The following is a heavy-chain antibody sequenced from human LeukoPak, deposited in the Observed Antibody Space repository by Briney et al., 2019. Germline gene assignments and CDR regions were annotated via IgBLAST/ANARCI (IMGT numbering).Heavy chain of an antibody. Sequence: SETLSLTCTVSGGSISSYYWSWIRQPPGKGLEWIGSIYYSGSTYYNPSLKSRVTISVDTSKNQFSLKLSSVTAADTAVYYCARLSWELLPSWGQGTLVTVSS. D-gene: IGHD1-26*01. V-gene: IGHV4-59*04. CDR3: ARLSWELLPS. CDR1: GGSISSYY. CDR2: IYYSGST. J-gene: IGHJ5*02.